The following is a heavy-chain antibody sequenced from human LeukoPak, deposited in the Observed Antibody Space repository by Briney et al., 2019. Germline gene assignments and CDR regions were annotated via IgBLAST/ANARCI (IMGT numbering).Heavy chain of an antibody. V-gene: IGHV4-59*01. Sequence: SETLALSCTVSGRSICTYYWTWIRQPPGKGLELIGYMYDSGSTNYNPSLKSRVTISVDTPKNQFSLSLTSVTAADSAVYYCARHGGSYTFDFWGQGVLVTVSS. CDR1: GRSICTYY. CDR2: MYDSGST. D-gene: IGHD1-26*01. J-gene: IGHJ4*02. CDR3: ARHGGSYTFDF.